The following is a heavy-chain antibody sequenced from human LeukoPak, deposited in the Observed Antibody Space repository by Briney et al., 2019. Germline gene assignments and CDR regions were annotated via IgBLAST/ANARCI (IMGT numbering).Heavy chain of an antibody. V-gene: IGHV4-59*08. Sequence: NPSETLSLTCTVSGGSITNYYWSWIRQPPEKRLEWIGYIYYSGSTNYNASLKSRVTISVYTSKNQFSLKLSSVTAADTAVYYCASLYSSGSRHYYYYGMDVWGQGTTVTVSS. D-gene: IGHD6-19*01. CDR2: IYYSGST. CDR3: ASLYSSGSRHYYYYGMDV. J-gene: IGHJ6*02. CDR1: GGSITNYY.